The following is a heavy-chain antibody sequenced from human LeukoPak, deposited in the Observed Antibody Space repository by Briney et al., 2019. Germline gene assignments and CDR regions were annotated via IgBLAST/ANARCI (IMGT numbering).Heavy chain of an antibody. CDR1: GLTFSSYW. V-gene: IGHV3-74*01. CDR3: ARGLKIAYCGGDCFAAYFDY. D-gene: IGHD2-21*02. Sequence: GGSLRLSCAASGLTFSSYWMHWVRQAPGKGLVWVSRISSDGSSTTYADSVKGRFTISRDNSKNTLYLQMNSLRAEDTAVYYCARGLKIAYCGGDCFAAYFDYWGQGTLCTLSS. J-gene: IGHJ4*02. CDR2: ISSDGSST.